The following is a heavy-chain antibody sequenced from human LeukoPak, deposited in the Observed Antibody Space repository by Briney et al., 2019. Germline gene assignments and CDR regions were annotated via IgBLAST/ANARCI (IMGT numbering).Heavy chain of an antibody. V-gene: IGHV4-4*02. D-gene: IGHD4-23*01. CDR2: IYHSGRT. CDR3: AGVYGGNRLDN. Sequence: SETLSLTCAVSGGSISSNTDWWSWVRQPPGKGLEWIGEIYHSGRTNYNPSLKSRVTISVDKSKNQFNLKLSSVTAADTAVYYCAGVYGGNRLDNWGQGALVTVSS. CDR1: GGSISSNTDW. J-gene: IGHJ5*02.